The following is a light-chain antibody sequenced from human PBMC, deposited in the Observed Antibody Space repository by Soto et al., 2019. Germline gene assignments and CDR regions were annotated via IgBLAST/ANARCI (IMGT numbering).Light chain of an antibody. Sequence: ETVGSQSPATLSLSPRERATLSRRATQAVASYSAWSHQKPGQAPRLLIYDASNRATGIPARFSGSGSGTDFTLTICSLGPEDFAVYYCQLRSNWPITVCQGTRLE. CDR1: QAVASY. J-gene: IGKJ5*01. CDR2: DAS. CDR3: QLRSNWPIT. V-gene: IGKV3-11*01.